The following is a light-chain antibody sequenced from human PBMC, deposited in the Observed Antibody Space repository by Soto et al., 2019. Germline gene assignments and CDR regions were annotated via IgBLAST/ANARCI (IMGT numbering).Light chain of an antibody. Sequence: DIQMTQSPSTLSASVGDRVTITCRASQSISSWLAWYQQKPGKAPKLLIYDASSLESGVPSRFSGSGSGTEFTLTISSLQPDDFATYYCQQYNSQGTLGQGTKVDIK. CDR3: QQYNSQGT. V-gene: IGKV1-5*01. J-gene: IGKJ1*01. CDR1: QSISSW. CDR2: DAS.